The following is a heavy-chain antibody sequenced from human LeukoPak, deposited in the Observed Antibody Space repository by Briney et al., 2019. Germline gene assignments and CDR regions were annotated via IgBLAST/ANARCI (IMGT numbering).Heavy chain of an antibody. Sequence: GGSLRLSCAASGFTFSSYAMSWVRQAPGKGLEWVSAISGSGGSTYYADSVKGRFTISRDNAKNSLYLQMNSLRAEDTALYYCAKDIHGRAVAGTWDYWGQGTLVTVSS. CDR1: GFTFSSYA. CDR3: AKDIHGRAVAGTWDY. J-gene: IGHJ4*02. CDR2: ISGSGGST. D-gene: IGHD6-19*01. V-gene: IGHV3-23*01.